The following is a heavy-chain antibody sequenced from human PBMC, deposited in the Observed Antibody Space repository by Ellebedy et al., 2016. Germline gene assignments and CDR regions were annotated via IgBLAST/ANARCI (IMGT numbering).Heavy chain of an antibody. CDR2: IYYSGST. V-gene: IGHV4-59*01. D-gene: IGHD1-14*01. Sequence: SETLSLTCTVSYDSISSYYWSWIRQPPGKGLEWIGYIYYSGSTHYNPSLKSRVTIELDTSKNQLSLKMSSVTAADTAVYYCATGPNRDFFDYWGQGTLVTVSS. CDR1: YDSISSYY. J-gene: IGHJ4*02. CDR3: ATGPNRDFFDY.